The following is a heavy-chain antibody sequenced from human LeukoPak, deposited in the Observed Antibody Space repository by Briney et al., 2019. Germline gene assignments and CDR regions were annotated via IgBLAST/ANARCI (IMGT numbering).Heavy chain of an antibody. CDR2: IYYSGST. V-gene: IGHV4-39*01. J-gene: IGHJ4*02. CDR1: GDSVSSSNYY. Sequence: SETLSLTCTVSGDSVSSSNYYWAWIRQPPGKGLEWIGNIYYSGSTYYNPSLKSRLTISVDTSKNQFSLKLTSVTAADTAVYYCARGVGAIRHWGQGTLVTVSS. D-gene: IGHD1-26*01. CDR3: ARGVGAIRH.